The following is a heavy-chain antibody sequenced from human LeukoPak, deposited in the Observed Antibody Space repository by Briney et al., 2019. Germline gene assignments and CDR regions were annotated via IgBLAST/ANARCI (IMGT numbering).Heavy chain of an antibody. D-gene: IGHD5-18*01. CDR3: AREGYSYGHYFDY. V-gene: IGHV3-23*01. J-gene: IGHJ4*02. CDR1: GFTFSSDA. CDR2: ISGSGGST. Sequence: GGSLRLSCAASGFTFSSDAMSWVRQAPGKGLEWVSAISGSGGSTYYADSVKGRFTISRDNAKNSLYLQMNSLRAEDTAVYYCAREGYSYGHYFDYWGQGTLVTVSS.